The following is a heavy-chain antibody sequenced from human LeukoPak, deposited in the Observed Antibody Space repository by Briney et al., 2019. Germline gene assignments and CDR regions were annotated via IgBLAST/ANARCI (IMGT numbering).Heavy chain of an antibody. CDR2: MTGSGGTI. Sequence: KAGGSLRLSCVGSGFTFSDYYMSWIRQAPGKGLEWVSYMTGSGGTIFYGDSVKGRFTISRDNAKNSLFLQMNSLRAEDTAVYYCAREGHTDPYSSSWSPPVYWGQGTLVTVSS. D-gene: IGHD6-13*01. J-gene: IGHJ4*02. CDR3: AREGHTDPYSSSWSPPVY. CDR1: GFTFSDYY. V-gene: IGHV3-11*01.